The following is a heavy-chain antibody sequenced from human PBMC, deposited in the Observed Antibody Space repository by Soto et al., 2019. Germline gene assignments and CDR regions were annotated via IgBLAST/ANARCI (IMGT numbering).Heavy chain of an antibody. CDR1: DYTLNKAW. V-gene: IGHV3-15*07. J-gene: IGHJ6*02. D-gene: IGHD1-26*01. CDR3: SAGVYNSGGMDV. Sequence: EVQLVESGGGLVRPGGSLGLSCSASDYTLNKAWGNWVRQAPGKGLEWVGRIKKESDGGTTEYAAPVQGRFTISRDDSKGTVYLQLNSLKSEDAGVYYCSAGVYNSGGMDVRGQGTTVTVSS. CDR2: IKKESDGGTT.